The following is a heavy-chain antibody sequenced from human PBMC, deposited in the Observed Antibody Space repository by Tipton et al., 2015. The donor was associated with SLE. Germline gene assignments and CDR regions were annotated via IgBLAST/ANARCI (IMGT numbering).Heavy chain of an antibody. CDR3: ARLGVQGAVPGIGGFDV. V-gene: IGHV4-39*07. Sequence: TLSLTCTVSGGSVSSGSYYWSWIRQPPGKGLEWIGSIYHIGNTHYHPSLKSRLSMSVDTSKNHFSLRLSSVTAADTAVYFCARLGVQGAVPGIGGFDVWGQGTLVSVSS. D-gene: IGHD6-19*01. J-gene: IGHJ3*01. CDR2: IYHIGNT. CDR1: GGSVSSGSYY.